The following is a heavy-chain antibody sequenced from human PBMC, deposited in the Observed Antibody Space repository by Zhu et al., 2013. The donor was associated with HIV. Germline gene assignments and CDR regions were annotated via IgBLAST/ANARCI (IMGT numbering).Heavy chain of an antibody. Sequence: VQLAESGGGVVQPGRSLKLSCAASGFTFGLYAMSWVRQAPGKGLEWVANIKQDGSKKYYVDSVKGRFTISRDNAKNSLYLQMNSLRAEDTAVYYCARDRPYGDYELYAFDIWGQGTMVTSLQ. CDR3: ARDRPYGDYELYAFDI. CDR1: GFTFGLYA. CDR2: IKQDGSKK. J-gene: IGHJ3*02. V-gene: IGHV3-7*04. D-gene: IGHD4-17*01.